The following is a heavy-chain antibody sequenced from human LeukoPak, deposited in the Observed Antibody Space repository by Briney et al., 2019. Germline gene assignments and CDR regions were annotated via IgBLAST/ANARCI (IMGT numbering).Heavy chain of an antibody. CDR2: ISWDGGST. CDR3: AKDRSSGNYYDSSGYWILDY. J-gene: IGHJ4*02. D-gene: IGHD3-22*01. Sequence: GGSLRLSCAASGFTFDDYVMHWVRLAPGKGLEWVSLISWDGGSTYYADSVKGRFTISRDNSKNSLFLQMNSLRAEDTALYYCAKDRSSGNYYDSSGYWILDYWAQGTLVTVSS. V-gene: IGHV3-43D*03. CDR1: GFTFDDYV.